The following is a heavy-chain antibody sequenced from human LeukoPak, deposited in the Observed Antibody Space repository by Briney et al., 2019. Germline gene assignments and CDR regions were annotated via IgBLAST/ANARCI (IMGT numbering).Heavy chain of an antibody. CDR3: AKGDSGHYYDSSGYLNWFDP. CDR1: GFTFSDYY. CDR2: VTSSSSYT. D-gene: IGHD3-22*01. V-gene: IGHV3-11*05. Sequence: GGSLRLSCAASGFTFSDYYMSWIRQAPGKGLEWVSYVTSSSSYTHYADSVKGRFTISRDNSKNTLYLQMNSLRAEDTAVYYCAKGDSGHYYDSSGYLNWFDPWGQGTLVTVSS. J-gene: IGHJ5*02.